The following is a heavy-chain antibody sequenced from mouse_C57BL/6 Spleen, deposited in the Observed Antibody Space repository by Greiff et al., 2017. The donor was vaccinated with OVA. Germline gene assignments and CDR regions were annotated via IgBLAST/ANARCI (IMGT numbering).Heavy chain of an antibody. V-gene: IGHV1-52*01. D-gene: IGHD1-1*02. J-gene: IGHJ4*01. Sequence: VQLQQPGAELVRPGSSVKLSCKASGYTFTSYWMHWVKQRPIQGLEWIGNIDPSDSETHYNQKFKDKATLTVDKSSSTAYMQLSSLTSEDSAVYYCARGVATDYAMDYWGQGTSVTVSS. CDR3: ARGVATDYAMDY. CDR2: IDPSDSET. CDR1: GYTFTSYW.